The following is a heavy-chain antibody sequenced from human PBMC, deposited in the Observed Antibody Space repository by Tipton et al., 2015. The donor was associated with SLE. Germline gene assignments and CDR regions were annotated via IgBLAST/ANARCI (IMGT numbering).Heavy chain of an antibody. D-gene: IGHD3-10*01. CDR3: ARDPGGVTAEYFQH. Sequence: LRLSCTVSGGSISSGSYYWSWIRQPAGKGLEWIGHIYTSGSTNYNPSLKSRVTISVDTSKNQFSLKLSSVTAADTAVYYCARDPGGVTAEYFQHWGQGTLVTVSS. V-gene: IGHV4-61*09. CDR2: IYTSGST. J-gene: IGHJ1*01. CDR1: GGSISSGSYY.